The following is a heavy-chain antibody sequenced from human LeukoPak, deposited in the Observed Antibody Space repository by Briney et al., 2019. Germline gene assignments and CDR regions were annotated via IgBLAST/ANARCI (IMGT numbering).Heavy chain of an antibody. Sequence: PGGSLRLSRAASGFTFSDYYMSWIGQAPGKGLEWVSYISSSGSTIYYADSVKGRFTISRDNAKNTLYLQMNSLRAEDTAVYYCAKDPGHGGVYDYYYMDVWGKGTTVTISS. CDR3: AKDPGHGGVYDYYYMDV. CDR1: GFTFSDYY. CDR2: ISSSGSTI. V-gene: IGHV3-11*04. J-gene: IGHJ6*03. D-gene: IGHD2-8*01.